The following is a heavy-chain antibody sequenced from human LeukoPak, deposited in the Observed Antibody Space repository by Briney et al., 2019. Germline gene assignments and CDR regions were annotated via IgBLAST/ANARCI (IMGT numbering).Heavy chain of an antibody. D-gene: IGHD2-2*01. Sequence: PGGSLRLSCAASGFTFSSYAMHWVRQAPGKGLEWVAVISYDGSNKYYADSVKGRFTISRDSSKNTLYLQMNSLRAEDTAVYYCARDSIVVVPAGLLDPWGQGTLVTVSS. J-gene: IGHJ5*02. V-gene: IGHV3-30*04. CDR3: ARDSIVVVPAGLLDP. CDR1: GFTFSSYA. CDR2: ISYDGSNK.